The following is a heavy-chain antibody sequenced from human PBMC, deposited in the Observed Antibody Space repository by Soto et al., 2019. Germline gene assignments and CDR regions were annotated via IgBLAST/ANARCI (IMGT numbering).Heavy chain of an antibody. CDR2: ISGSGDST. CDR3: ARELAYCSGGNCYMEGAFDI. V-gene: IGHV3-23*01. J-gene: IGHJ3*02. CDR1: GSTFSSYA. D-gene: IGHD2-15*01. Sequence: PGGSLRLSCAASGSTFSSYAMSWVRQAPGKGLEWVSVISGSGDSTYYAESVQGRFTISRDNSKNTLYLQMNSLRAEDTAVYYCARELAYCSGGNCYMEGAFDICGQVTMVTV.